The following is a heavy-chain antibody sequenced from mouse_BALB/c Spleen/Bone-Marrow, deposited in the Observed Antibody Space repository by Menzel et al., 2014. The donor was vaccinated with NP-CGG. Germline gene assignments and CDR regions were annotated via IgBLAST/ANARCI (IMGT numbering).Heavy chain of an antibody. V-gene: IGHV1-69*02. CDR3: TRGGSSPYYFDY. J-gene: IGHJ2*01. Sequence: QVQLKESGAELVRPGASVKLSCKASGYTFTSYWINWVKQRPGQGLERIGNIYPSDSYTNYNQKFKDKASLTVDKSSTTAYMQLSSPTSEDSAVYYCTRGGSSPYYFDYWGQGTTLTVSS. CDR1: GYTFTSYW. CDR2: IYPSDSYT. D-gene: IGHD1-1*01.